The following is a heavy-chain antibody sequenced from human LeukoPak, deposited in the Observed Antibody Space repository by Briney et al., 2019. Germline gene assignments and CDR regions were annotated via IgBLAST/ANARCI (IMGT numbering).Heavy chain of an antibody. D-gene: IGHD3-3*01. CDR3: AKWMVRRDFWSGAFDI. J-gene: IGHJ3*02. CDR1: GFTFSSYA. V-gene: IGHV3-23*01. Sequence: QPGGSLRLSCAASGFTFSSYAMTWVRQAPGKGLEWVSDISGSGYNSYYADSVKGRFTISRDNSKNTLFLQMNSLRGEDTAIYYCAKWMVRRDFWSGAFDIWGQGTMVTV. CDR2: ISGSGYNS.